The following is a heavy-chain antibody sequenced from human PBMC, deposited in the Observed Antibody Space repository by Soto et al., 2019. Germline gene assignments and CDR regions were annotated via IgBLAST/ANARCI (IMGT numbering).Heavy chain of an antibody. CDR2: IYYSGST. CDR3: ARGAQEDTYYDFWSGHGDYYYYMDV. V-gene: IGHV4-59*01. J-gene: IGHJ6*03. CDR1: GGSISSYY. Sequence: PSETLSLTCTVSGGSISSYYWSWIRQPPGKGLEWIGYIYYSGSTDYNPSLKSRVTISVDTSKNQFSLKLSSVTAADTAVYYCARGAQEDTYYDFWSGHGDYYYYMDVWGKGTTVTVSS. D-gene: IGHD3-3*01.